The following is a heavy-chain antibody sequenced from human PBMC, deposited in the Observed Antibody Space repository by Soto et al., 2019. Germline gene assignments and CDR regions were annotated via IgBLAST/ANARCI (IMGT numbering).Heavy chain of an antibody. CDR1: VFSFSDAW. V-gene: IGHV3-15*01. D-gene: IGHD5-18*01. CDR3: TTGRYTFGLDS. Sequence: GSLRLSCAASVFSFSDAWMTWVRQVPGKRLEWVGRIKSMTDGGTTTYAAPVKGRFSISRDDSQSTLFLQMNSLKIEDTGVYYCTTGRYTFGLDSWGQGTLVTVSS. J-gene: IGHJ4*02. CDR2: IKSMTDGGTT.